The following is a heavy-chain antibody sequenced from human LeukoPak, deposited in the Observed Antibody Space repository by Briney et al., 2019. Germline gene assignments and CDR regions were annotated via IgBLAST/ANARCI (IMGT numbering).Heavy chain of an antibody. D-gene: IGHD2-2*02. CDR1: GFTFSSYW. V-gene: IGHV3-74*01. CDR3: ARSILRDTAAIQDHYYYYYMDV. J-gene: IGHJ6*03. CDR2: INSDGSST. Sequence: GGSLRLSCAASGFTFSSYWMHWVRQAPGKGLVWVSRINSDGSSTSYADSVKGRFTISRDNAKNTLYLQMNSLRAEDTAVYYCARSILRDTAAIQDHYYYYYMDVWGKGTTVTVSS.